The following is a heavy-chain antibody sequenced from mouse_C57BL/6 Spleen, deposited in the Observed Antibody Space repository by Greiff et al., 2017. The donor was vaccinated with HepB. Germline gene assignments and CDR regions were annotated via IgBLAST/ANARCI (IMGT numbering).Heavy chain of an antibody. CDR3: ARKNYYGSSRYWYFDV. V-gene: IGHV1-22*01. CDR2: INPNNGGT. J-gene: IGHJ1*03. Sequence: EVQLQQSGPELVKPGASVKMSCKASGYTFTDYNMHWVKQSHGKSLEWIGYINPNNGGTSYNQKFKGKATLTVNKSSSTAYMELRSLTSEDSAVYYCARKNYYGSSRYWYFDVWGTGTTVTVSS. D-gene: IGHD1-1*01. CDR1: GYTFTDYN.